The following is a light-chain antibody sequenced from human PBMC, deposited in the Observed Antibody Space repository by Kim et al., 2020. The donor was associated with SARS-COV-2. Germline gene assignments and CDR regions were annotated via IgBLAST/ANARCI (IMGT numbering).Light chain of an antibody. CDR3: QAWEV. CDR1: KLGDKY. CDR2: QDR. V-gene: IGLV3-1*01. Sequence: SYELTQPPSVSVSPGQTASITCSGDKLGDKYACWYQQKPGQSPVMVIYQDRKRPSGIPERFSGSNSGNTATLTISGTQAMDEADYYCQAWEVFGGGTQLTVL. J-gene: IGLJ3*02.